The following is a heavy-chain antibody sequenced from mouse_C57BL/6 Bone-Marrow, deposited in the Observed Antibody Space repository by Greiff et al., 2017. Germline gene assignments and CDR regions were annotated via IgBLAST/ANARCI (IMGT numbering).Heavy chain of an antibody. V-gene: IGHV1-52*01. J-gene: IGHJ1*03. CDR3: AREYCGSSSWYFDV. CDR1: GYTFTSYW. CDR2: IDPSDSDT. Sequence: QVQLQQPGAELVRPGSSVKLSCKASGYTFTSYWMHWVKQRPIQGLEWIGNIDPSDSDTHYNQKFKDKATLTVDKSSSTAYMQLSSLTSEDSAVYYCAREYCGSSSWYFDVWGTGTTVTVSS. D-gene: IGHD1-1*01.